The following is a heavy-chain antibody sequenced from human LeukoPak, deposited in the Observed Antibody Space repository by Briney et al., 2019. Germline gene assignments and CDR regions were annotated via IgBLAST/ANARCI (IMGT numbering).Heavy chain of an antibody. J-gene: IGHJ3*02. Sequence: KASETLSLTCTVSGGSITSSNNYWGWIRQPPGKGLEWIGEINHSGSTNYNPSLKSRVTISVDTSKNQFSLKLSSVTAADTAVYYCARDPHHYYDSSGYYFDAFDIWGQGTMVTVSS. CDR1: GGSITSSNNY. D-gene: IGHD3-22*01. CDR2: INHSGST. CDR3: ARDPHHYYDSSGYYFDAFDI. V-gene: IGHV4-39*07.